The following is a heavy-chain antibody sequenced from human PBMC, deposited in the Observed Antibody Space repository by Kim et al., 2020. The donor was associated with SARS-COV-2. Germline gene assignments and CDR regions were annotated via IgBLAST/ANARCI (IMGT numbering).Heavy chain of an antibody. J-gene: IGHJ4*02. Sequence: KYCVDSVKGRFTISRDNPQNSLYLQMNSLRAEDTAVYYCARLSPSSWYFDDWGQGTLVTVSS. CDR3: ARLSPSSWYFDD. CDR2: K. V-gene: IGHV3-7*01. D-gene: IGHD6-13*01.